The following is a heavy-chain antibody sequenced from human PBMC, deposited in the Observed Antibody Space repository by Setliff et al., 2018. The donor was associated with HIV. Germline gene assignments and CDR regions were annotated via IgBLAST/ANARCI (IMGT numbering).Heavy chain of an antibody. CDR1: GFTFISYG. CDR2: ISGDGGST. D-gene: IGHD3-10*01. V-gene: IGHV3-23*01. J-gene: IGHJ5*02. CDR3: AKGTIPRAFGWFDP. Sequence: GGSLRLSCAASGFTFISYGMSWVRQAPGRGLEWVSAISGDGGSTLYADSVNGRFTISRDNFKNTLFLQMNSLRLEDTAIYYCAKGTIPRAFGWFDPWGQGTRVTVSS.